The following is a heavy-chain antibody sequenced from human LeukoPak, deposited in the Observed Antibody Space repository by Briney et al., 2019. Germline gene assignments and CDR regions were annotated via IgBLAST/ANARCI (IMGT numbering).Heavy chain of an antibody. CDR1: GGTFSSYA. V-gene: IGHV1-69*04. D-gene: IGHD2-2*01. Sequence: ASVKVSCKASGGTFSSYAISWVRQAPGQGLEWMGRIIPILGIANYAQKFQGRVTITADKSTSTAYMELSSLRSEDTAVHYCAVGYCSSTSCPAGVDVWGQGTTVTVSS. CDR2: IIPILGIA. CDR3: AVGYCSSTSCPAGVDV. J-gene: IGHJ6*02.